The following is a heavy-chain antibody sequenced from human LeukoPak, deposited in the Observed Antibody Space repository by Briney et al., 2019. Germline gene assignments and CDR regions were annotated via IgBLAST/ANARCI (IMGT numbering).Heavy chain of an antibody. D-gene: IGHD4-23*01. J-gene: IGHJ2*01. CDR1: GFTFTNYA. Sequence: GRSLRLSCAASGFTFTNYAMHWVRQAPGKGLEWVAVISYDETNKYYEDSVKGRFTISRDSSKNTLYLQMSSLRDEDTAVYYCAKNNDYGGSYWYFGLWGRGTLVTVSS. CDR2: ISYDETNK. V-gene: IGHV3-30*04. CDR3: AKNNDYGGSYWYFGL.